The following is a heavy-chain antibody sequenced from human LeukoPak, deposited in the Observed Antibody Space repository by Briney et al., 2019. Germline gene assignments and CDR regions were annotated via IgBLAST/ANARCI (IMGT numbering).Heavy chain of an antibody. Sequence: PGGSLRLSCAASGFTVSSNYMSWVRQAPGKGLEWVSIIYSGGSTYYADSVKGRFTISRDNSKNTLYLQINSVRAEDTAVYYCARDRTGQQLISRKEYYYMDVWGKGTTVTISS. CDR3: ARDRTGQQLISRKEYYYMDV. V-gene: IGHV3-66*01. CDR2: IYSGGST. J-gene: IGHJ6*03. D-gene: IGHD4-11*01. CDR1: GFTVSSNY.